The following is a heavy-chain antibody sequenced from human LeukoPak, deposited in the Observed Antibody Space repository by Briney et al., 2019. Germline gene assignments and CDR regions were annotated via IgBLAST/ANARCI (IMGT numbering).Heavy chain of an antibody. D-gene: IGHD3-22*01. CDR1: GITLSNYG. CDR3: AKRGVVIRVILVGFHKEAYYFDS. J-gene: IGHJ4*02. CDR2: ISDSGGST. V-gene: IGHV3-23*01. Sequence: PGGSLRLSCAVSGITLSNYGMTWVRQAPGKGLEWGTGISDSGGSTNYADSVKGRFTISRDNPRNTLYLQMNSLRAADTAVYFCAKRGVVIRVILVGFHKEAYYFDSWGQGALVTVSS.